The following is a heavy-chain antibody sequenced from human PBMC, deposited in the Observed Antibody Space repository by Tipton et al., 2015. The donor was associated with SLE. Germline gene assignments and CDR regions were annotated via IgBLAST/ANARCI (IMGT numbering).Heavy chain of an antibody. Sequence: TLSLTCTVSGYSISSGYYWGWIRQPPGKGLEWIGSIYHSGSTYYNPSLKSRVTISVDTSKNQFSLKRSSVTAADTAVYYCASTGSFVFDYWGQGTLVTVSS. V-gene: IGHV4-38-2*02. CDR1: GYSISSGYY. J-gene: IGHJ4*02. D-gene: IGHD1-26*01. CDR2: IYHSGST. CDR3: ASTGSFVFDY.